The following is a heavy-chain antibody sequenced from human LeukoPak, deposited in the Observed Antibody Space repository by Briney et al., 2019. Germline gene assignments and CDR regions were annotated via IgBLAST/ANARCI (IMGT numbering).Heavy chain of an antibody. J-gene: IGHJ4*02. Sequence: SETLSLTCTVSSGSISSSSYYWGWLRQPPGKGLEWIGSIYYSGSTYYNPSLKSRVTISVDTSKNQFSLKLSSVTAADTAVYYCARGVSMIVVVTPFDYWGQGTLVTVSS. CDR1: SGSISSSSYY. D-gene: IGHD3-22*01. CDR2: IYYSGST. CDR3: ARGVSMIVVVTPFDY. V-gene: IGHV4-39*01.